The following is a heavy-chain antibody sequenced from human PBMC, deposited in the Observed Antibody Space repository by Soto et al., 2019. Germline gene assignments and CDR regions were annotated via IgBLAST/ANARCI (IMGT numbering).Heavy chain of an antibody. J-gene: IGHJ4*02. D-gene: IGHD3-22*01. CDR1: GFSLSTSGMC. CDR3: ARIRYDSSGYLLPGSYYFDY. Sequence: GSGPTLVNPTQTLTLTCTFSGFSLSTSGMCVSWIRQPPGKALEWLALIDWDDDKYYSTSLKTRLTISKDTSKNQVVLTMTNMDPVDTATYYCARIRYDSSGYLLPGSYYFDYWGQGTLVTVSS. CDR2: IDWDDDK. V-gene: IGHV2-70*01.